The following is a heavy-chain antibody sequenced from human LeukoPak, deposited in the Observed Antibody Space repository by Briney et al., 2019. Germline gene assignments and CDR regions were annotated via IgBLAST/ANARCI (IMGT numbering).Heavy chain of an antibody. J-gene: IGHJ4*02. CDR1: GYTFTGHY. V-gene: IGHV1-2*02. CDR3: ARARENVY. Sequence: ASVKLSCKASGYTFTGHYIHWVRQAPGQGFEWMGWIDPNSSDTNYAQKCHVRITMTRDTSITTAYMELSRLTSDERAVYYFARARENVYWGQGTLVTVSS. CDR2: IDPNSSDT.